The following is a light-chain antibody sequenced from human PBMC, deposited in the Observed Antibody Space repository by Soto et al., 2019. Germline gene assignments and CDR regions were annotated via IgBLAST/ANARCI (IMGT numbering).Light chain of an antibody. V-gene: IGKV1-17*01. J-gene: IGKJ1*01. Sequence: DIQMTQSPSSLSASVGDRVTITCRASQGIRKDLGWYQQKPGKAPKRLIYAASSLQSGVPSRFSGSGSGTEFTLTISSLQAEDFATYYCLQHNSYRTFGQGTKVEIK. CDR1: QGIRKD. CDR3: LQHNSYRT. CDR2: AAS.